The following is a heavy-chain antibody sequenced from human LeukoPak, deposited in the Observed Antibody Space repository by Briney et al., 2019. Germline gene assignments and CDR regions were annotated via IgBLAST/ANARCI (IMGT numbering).Heavy chain of an antibody. Sequence: GGSLRLSCAASGFTFSSYWMSWVRQAPGKGLEWVANIKQDGSEKYYVDSVKGRFTISRDNAKNSLYLRMNGLRAEDTAVYYCARDQRYCSSSSCPWEPFDYWGQGTLVTVSS. V-gene: IGHV3-7*05. CDR3: ARDQRYCSSSSCPWEPFDY. J-gene: IGHJ4*02. CDR1: GFTFSSYW. CDR2: IKQDGSEK. D-gene: IGHD2-2*01.